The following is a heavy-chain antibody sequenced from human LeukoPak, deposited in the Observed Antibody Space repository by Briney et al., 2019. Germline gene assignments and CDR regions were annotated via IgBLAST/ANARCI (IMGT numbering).Heavy chain of an antibody. D-gene: IGHD6-19*01. CDR2: ISWCSDVI. Sequence: SLRLSCAASGFTFAHYAMHWVRQAPGKGPEWVSGISWCSDVIAYGDSVKGRFTISRDNAKNSLYLQMNSLTPEDTAMYYCAKDMRGTLTSGWSMGFDYWGQGLLVIVSS. CDR3: AKDMRGTLTSGWSMGFDY. V-gene: IGHV3-9*01. CDR1: GFTFAHYA. J-gene: IGHJ4*02.